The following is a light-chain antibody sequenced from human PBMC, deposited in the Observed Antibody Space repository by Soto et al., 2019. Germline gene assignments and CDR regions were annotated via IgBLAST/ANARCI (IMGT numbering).Light chain of an antibody. CDR2: GAS. V-gene: IGKV3-15*01. CDR3: H. J-gene: IGKJ5*01. CDR1: QSLSSD. Sequence: EIVMTQSPATLSVSPGERATLSCRASQSLSSDLAWYQQKPGQAPRLLIYGASTRANGIPARFSGSGSGTEFTLTIYSLQCITVSSMVAHFGQGTRLEIK.